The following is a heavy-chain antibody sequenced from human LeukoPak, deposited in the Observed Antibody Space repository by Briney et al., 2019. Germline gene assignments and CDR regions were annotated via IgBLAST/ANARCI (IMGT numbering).Heavy chain of an antibody. CDR1: GYTFTGYY. V-gene: IGHV1-2*02. CDR3: AREYDSSGYGDDNWFDP. J-gene: IGHJ5*02. D-gene: IGHD3-22*01. Sequence: ASVKVSCKASGYTFTGYYMHWVRQAPGQGLEWMGWINPNSGGTNYAQKFQGRVTMTRDTSTSTVYMELSSLRSEDTAVYYCAREYDSSGYGDDNWFDPWGQGTLVTVSS. CDR2: INPNSGGT.